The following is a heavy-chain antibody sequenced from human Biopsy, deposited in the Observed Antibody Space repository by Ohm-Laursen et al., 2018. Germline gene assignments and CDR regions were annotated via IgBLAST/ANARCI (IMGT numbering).Heavy chain of an antibody. CDR3: ARGLSSGWYGYFDV. V-gene: IGHV3-33*04. CDR2: IWYDGTNE. J-gene: IGHJ2*01. Sequence: SLRLSCAAPGFTFGHYAMHWVRQAPGRGLEWISLIWYDGTNEDYADSVKGRFTISRDNSKNTLYLQINTLTLEDTAFYYCARGLSSGWYGYFDVWGRGTLVTVSS. CDR1: GFTFGHYA. D-gene: IGHD6-19*01.